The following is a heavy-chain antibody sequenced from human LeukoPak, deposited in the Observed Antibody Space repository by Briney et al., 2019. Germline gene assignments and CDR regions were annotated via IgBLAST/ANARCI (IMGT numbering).Heavy chain of an antibody. Sequence: ASVKVSCKASGYTFTSYGISWVRQAPGQGLEWMGWISAYNGNTNYAQKPQGRVTMTTDTSTSTAYMELRSLRSDDTAVYYCARARSYDFWSGSNYYYYYMDVWGKGTTVTVSS. CDR3: ARARSYDFWSGSNYYYYYMDV. V-gene: IGHV1-18*01. J-gene: IGHJ6*03. D-gene: IGHD3-3*01. CDR2: ISAYNGNT. CDR1: GYTFTSYG.